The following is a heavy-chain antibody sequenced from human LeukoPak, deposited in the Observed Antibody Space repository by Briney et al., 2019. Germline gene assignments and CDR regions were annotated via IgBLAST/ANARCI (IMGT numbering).Heavy chain of an antibody. V-gene: IGHV1-18*01. J-gene: IGHJ6*03. CDR3: ARVAEGSSSWYGYYYYYYMDV. Sequence: ASVKVSCKASGYTFTSYGISWVRQAPGQGLERMGWISAYNGNTNYAQKLQGRVTMTTDTSTSTAYMELRSLRSDDTAVYYCARVAEGSSSWYGYYYYYYMDVWGKGTTVTVSS. CDR1: GYTFTSYG. CDR2: ISAYNGNT. D-gene: IGHD6-13*01.